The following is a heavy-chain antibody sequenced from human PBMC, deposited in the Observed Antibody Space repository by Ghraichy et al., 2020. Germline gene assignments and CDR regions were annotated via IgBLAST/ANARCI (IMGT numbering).Heavy chain of an antibody. V-gene: IGHV1-18*01. D-gene: IGHD2-15*01. CDR3: ARVVIEDIVVVVAATPFDY. Sequence: ASVKVSCKASGYTFTSYGISWVRQAPGQGLEWMGWISAYNGNTNYAQKLQGRVTMTTYTSTSTAYMELRSLRSDDTAVYYCARVVIEDIVVVVAATPFDYWGQGTLVTVSS. J-gene: IGHJ4*02. CDR1: GYTFTSYG. CDR2: ISAYNGNT.